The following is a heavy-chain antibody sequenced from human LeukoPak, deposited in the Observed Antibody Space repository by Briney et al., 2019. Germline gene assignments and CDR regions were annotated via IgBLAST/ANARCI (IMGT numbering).Heavy chain of an antibody. CDR3: ARQLGYCSDGSCYFPY. CDR2: ISNNGGYT. Sequence: GGSLRLSCTASGFTFSSSAMSWVRQAPGKGLEWVSAISNNGGYTYYADSVQGRFTISRDNSKSTLCLQMNSLGAEDTAVYYCARQLGYCSDGSCYFPYWGQGTLVTVSS. D-gene: IGHD2-15*01. CDR1: GFTFSSSA. J-gene: IGHJ4*02. V-gene: IGHV3-23*01.